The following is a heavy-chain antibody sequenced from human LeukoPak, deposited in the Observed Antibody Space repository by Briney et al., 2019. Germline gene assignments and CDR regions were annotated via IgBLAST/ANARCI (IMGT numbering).Heavy chain of an antibody. CDR2: ISGSSRTT. V-gene: IGHV3-48*01. Sequence: GGSLRLSCAASGFTFSDFDLNWVRQAPGKGLEWVSYISGSSRTTYYTDSVKGRFTISRGNAKNSLYLQMNSLRAEDTAVHYCARPTTSGLYSHWGQGTMVTVSS. CDR3: ARPTTSGLYSH. J-gene: IGHJ3*01. D-gene: IGHD6-19*01. CDR1: GFTFSDFD.